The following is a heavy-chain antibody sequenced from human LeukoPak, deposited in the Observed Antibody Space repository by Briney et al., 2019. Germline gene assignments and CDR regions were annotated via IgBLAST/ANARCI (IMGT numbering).Heavy chain of an antibody. CDR1: GYTFTSYA. CDR3: AREGYYYGSGSYYRRDTYYYYMDV. D-gene: IGHD3-10*01. V-gene: IGHV1-3*03. J-gene: IGHJ6*03. CDR2: INAGNGNT. Sequence: ASVKVSCKASGYTFTSYAMHWVRQAPGQRLEWMGWINAGNGNTKYSQEFQGRVTITRDTSASTAYMELSSLRSEDMAVYYCAREGYYYGSGSYYRRDTYYYYMDVWGKGTTVTVSS.